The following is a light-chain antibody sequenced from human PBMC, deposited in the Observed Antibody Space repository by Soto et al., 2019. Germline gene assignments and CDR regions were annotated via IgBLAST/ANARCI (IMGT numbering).Light chain of an antibody. Sequence: DIQVTQSPSSLSASVGDRVTITCRASQGIDNHLAWYQQKPGKVPKLLIYGASTLPSGVPSRFSGSGSGTDFTLTISSLQPGDVATYYCQKYNSAPLTFGPGTKVDIK. CDR2: GAS. CDR1: QGIDNH. CDR3: QKYNSAPLT. V-gene: IGKV1-27*01. J-gene: IGKJ3*01.